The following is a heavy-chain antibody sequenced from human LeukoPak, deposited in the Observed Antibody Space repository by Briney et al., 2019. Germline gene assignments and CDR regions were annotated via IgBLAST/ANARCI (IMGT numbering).Heavy chain of an antibody. CDR2: IRYDGSNK. V-gene: IGHV3-30*02. CDR3: AKKYRSKAPIGRRDQIEDYYYYMDV. CDR1: GFTFSSYG. J-gene: IGHJ6*03. Sequence: QPGGSLRLSCAASGFTFSSYGMHWVRQAPGKGLEWVAFIRYDGSNKYYADSVKGRFTISRDNSKNTLYLQMNSLRAEDTAVYYCAKKYRSKAPIGRRDQIEDYYYYMDVWGKGTTVTISS. D-gene: IGHD3-16*02.